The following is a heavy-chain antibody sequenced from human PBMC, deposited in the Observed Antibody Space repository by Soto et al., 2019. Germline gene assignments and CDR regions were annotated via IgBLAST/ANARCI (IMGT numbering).Heavy chain of an antibody. J-gene: IGHJ2*01. V-gene: IGHV1-3*01. Sequence: QVQLVQSGAEVKKPGASVKVSCKASGYTFTSYAMHWVRQAPGQRLEWMGWINAGNGNTKYSQKFQGRVTITRDTPASTAYMELSSQRSEDTAVYYCARGGSLYWYFDLWGSGTLVTVSS. D-gene: IGHD1-26*01. CDR1: GYTFTSYA. CDR3: ARGGSLYWYFDL. CDR2: INAGNGNT.